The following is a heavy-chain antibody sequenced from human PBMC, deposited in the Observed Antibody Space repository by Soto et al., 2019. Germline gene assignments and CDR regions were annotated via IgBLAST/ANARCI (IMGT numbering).Heavy chain of an antibody. V-gene: IGHV3-33*01. Sequence: QVQLVESGGGVVQPGTSLRLSCAASGFTFSSYGMHWVRQAPGKGLEWVAAMWYDGSNKNYADSVKGRFTISRDNSKNTLYLQMNSLRAEDTAVYYCARARWLQLGGAYWGQGTLVTVSS. CDR2: MWYDGSNK. CDR1: GFTFSSYG. J-gene: IGHJ4*02. CDR3: ARARWLQLGGAY. D-gene: IGHD5-12*01.